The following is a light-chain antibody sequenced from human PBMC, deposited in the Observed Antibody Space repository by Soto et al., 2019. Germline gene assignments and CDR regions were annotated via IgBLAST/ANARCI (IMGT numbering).Light chain of an antibody. Sequence: DIMITQSPVTLSLSPGERGTLSCRASQSISNNLAWYQQKFGQAPRLLIYGASTRAAGIPGRFSGSGSGTEFSLTISSLQSEDFALYYCQQYKEWPWTFGQGTKVEIK. CDR2: GAS. V-gene: IGKV3-15*01. CDR3: QQYKEWPWT. J-gene: IGKJ1*01. CDR1: QSISNN.